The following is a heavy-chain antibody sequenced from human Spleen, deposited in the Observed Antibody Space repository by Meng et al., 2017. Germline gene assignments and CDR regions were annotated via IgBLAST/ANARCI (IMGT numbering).Heavy chain of an antibody. J-gene: IGHJ4*02. D-gene: IGHD3-16*01. CDR1: TLTFNDAR. CDR3: TTVKPGVGAFDY. CDR2: MKSKSDGGTT. V-gene: IGHV3-15*01. Sequence: ELQMVESGGGSVKPGWSLRLSCAASTLTFNDARMSWVRQAPGKGLEWIGRMKSKSDGGTTDNTAPVKGRFTISRDDSKNTLYLQMHSLKSDDTAVYYCTTVKPGVGAFDYWGQGTLVTVSS.